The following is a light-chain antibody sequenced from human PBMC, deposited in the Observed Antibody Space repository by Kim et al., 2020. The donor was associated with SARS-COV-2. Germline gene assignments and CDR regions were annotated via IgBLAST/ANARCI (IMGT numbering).Light chain of an antibody. J-gene: IGKJ2*01. CDR3: QQYNSYPYT. CDR1: QSISSW. V-gene: IGKV1-5*03. CDR2: KAS. Sequence: DIQMTQSPSTLSASVGNRVTITCRASQSISSWLAWYQQKPGKAPKLLIYKASSLESGVPSRFSGSGSGTEFTLTISSLQPDDFATYYCQQYNSYPYTFGQGTKLEI.